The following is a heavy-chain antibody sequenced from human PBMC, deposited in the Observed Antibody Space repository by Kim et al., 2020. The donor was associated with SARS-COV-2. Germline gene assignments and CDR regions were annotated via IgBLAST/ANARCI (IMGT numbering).Heavy chain of an antibody. CDR1: GGSIGTYY. J-gene: IGHJ4*02. CDR2: IYYSGST. CDR3: ARGASGYSLDFDF. D-gene: IGHD5-12*01. Sequence: SETLSLTCTVSGGSIGTYYWSWIRQPPGRGLEWIGKIYYSGSTNSNPSLKSRVTISVDTYKNQFSLKLSPVTAADTAVYYCARGASGYSLDFDFWGQGALVTVSS. V-gene: IGHV4-59*08.